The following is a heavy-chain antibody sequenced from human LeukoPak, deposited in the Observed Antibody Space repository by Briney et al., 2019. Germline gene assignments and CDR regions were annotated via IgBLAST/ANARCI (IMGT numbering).Heavy chain of an antibody. CDR2: ISGSGGST. D-gene: IGHD6-19*01. J-gene: IGHJ4*02. CDR1: GFTFSSYA. CDR3: AKVGSGWYFFDY. V-gene: IGHV3-23*01. Sequence: GGSLRLSCAASGFTFSSYAMHWVRQAPGKGLEWVSAISGSGGSTYYADSVKGRFTISRDNSKNTLYLQMNSLRAEDTAVYYCAKVGSGWYFFDYWGQGTLVTVSS.